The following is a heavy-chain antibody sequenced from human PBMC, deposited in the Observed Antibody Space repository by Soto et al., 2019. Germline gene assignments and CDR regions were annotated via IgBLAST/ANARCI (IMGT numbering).Heavy chain of an antibody. CDR1: GFFISSGNY. CDR2: IFHGGST. V-gene: IGHV4-38-2*01. J-gene: IGHJ3*01. CDR3: ARARWYDAFDV. Sequence: PSETLSLTCAVSGFFISSGNYWGWIREPPGKGLEWLGSIFHGGSTYYNPSLKSRVTISVDMSKNQFSLKLNSLTAADTAVYSCARARWYDAFDVWGRGTVVTVSS. D-gene: IGHD2-15*01.